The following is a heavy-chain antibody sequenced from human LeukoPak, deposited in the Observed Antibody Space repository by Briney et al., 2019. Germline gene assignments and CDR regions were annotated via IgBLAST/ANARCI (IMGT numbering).Heavy chain of an antibody. CDR1: GFTFSSYW. V-gene: IGHV3-7*01. CDR2: IKQDGSEK. Sequence: GGSLRLSCAASGFTFSSYWMSWVRQAPGKGLEWVASIKQDGSEKYYVDSVKGRFTISRDNAKNSLYLQMNSLRAEDTAVYYCARDRHYYDSSGYLFDYWGQGTLVTVSS. CDR3: ARDRHYYDSSGYLFDY. D-gene: IGHD3-22*01. J-gene: IGHJ4*02.